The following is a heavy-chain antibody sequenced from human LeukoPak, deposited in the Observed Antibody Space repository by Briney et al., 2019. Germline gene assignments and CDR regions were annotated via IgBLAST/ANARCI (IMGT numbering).Heavy chain of an antibody. CDR1: GYTFTGYY. J-gene: IGHJ4*02. D-gene: IGHD3-3*01. Sequence: ASVKVSCKASGYTFTGYYMHWVRQAPGQGLEWTGWINPNSGGTNYAQKFQGRVTMTRDTSISTAYMELSRLRSDDTAVYYCARFFGVVHFPDYWGQGTLVTVSS. V-gene: IGHV1-2*02. CDR2: INPNSGGT. CDR3: ARFFGVVHFPDY.